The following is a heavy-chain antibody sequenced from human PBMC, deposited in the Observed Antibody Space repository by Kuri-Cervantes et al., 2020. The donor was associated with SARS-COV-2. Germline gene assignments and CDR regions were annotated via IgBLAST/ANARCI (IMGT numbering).Heavy chain of an antibody. D-gene: IGHD3-9*01. V-gene: IGHV3-48*03. J-gene: IGHJ4*02. CDR1: GFTFSSYE. CDR3: AKDKSVNFAKNYFDY. Sequence: GESLKISCAASGFTFSSYEMNWVRQAPGKGLEWVSYISSSGSTIYYADSVKGRFTISRDNSKNTLYLQMNSLRAEDTAVYYCAKDKSVNFAKNYFDYWGQGTLVTVSS. CDR2: ISSSGSTI.